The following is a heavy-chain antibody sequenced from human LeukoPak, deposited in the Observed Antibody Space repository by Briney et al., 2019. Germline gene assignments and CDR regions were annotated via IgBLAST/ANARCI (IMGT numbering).Heavy chain of an antibody. V-gene: IGHV3-23*01. CDR1: GFTFSSYG. D-gene: IGHD4-17*01. Sequence: PGGSLRLSCAASGFTFSSYGMHWVRQAPGKGLEWVSAISGSGGSTYYADSVRGRFTISRDNSKNTLYLLMNSLRAEDTAIFYCAKDNWYGDYHKSFDYWGQGTLVTVSS. J-gene: IGHJ4*02. CDR2: ISGSGGST. CDR3: AKDNWYGDYHKSFDY.